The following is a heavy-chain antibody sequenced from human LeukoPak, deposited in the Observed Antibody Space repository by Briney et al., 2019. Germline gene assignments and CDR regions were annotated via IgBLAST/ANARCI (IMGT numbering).Heavy chain of an antibody. CDR3: AKGPKENWYFDL. CDR1: GFNFNFDDYA. J-gene: IGHJ2*01. Sequence: GGSLRLSCAASGFNFNFDDYAFHWVRQAPGKGLEWVSGMNWKTGIVAYADSVKGRFTISRDNDRKSVHLQMNSLTPDDMAVYHCAKGPKENWYFDLWGRGTLVTVSS. CDR2: MNWKTGIV. V-gene: IGHV3-9*03.